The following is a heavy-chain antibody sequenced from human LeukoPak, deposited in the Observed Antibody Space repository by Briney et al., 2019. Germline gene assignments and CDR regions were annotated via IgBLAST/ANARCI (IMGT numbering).Heavy chain of an antibody. CDR1: GYTFTSYD. CDR3: ARIVGATIWGYWYYYYYMDV. V-gene: IGHV1-8*01. Sequence: ASVKVSCKASGYTFTSYDINWVRQATGQGLEWMGWMNPNSGNTGYAKKSQGRVTMTRNTSISTAYIELSSLRSEDTAVYYCARIVGATIWGYWYYYYYMDVWGKGTTVTVSS. CDR2: MNPNSGNT. J-gene: IGHJ6*03. D-gene: IGHD1-26*01.